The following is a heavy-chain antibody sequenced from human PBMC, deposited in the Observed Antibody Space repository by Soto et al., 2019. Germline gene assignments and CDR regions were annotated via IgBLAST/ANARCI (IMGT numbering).Heavy chain of an antibody. CDR1: GFTFSDYY. Sequence: QVQLVESGGGLVKPGGSLRLSCVASGFTFSDYYMSWIRQAPGKGLEWVSYISSSSSYTNYADTVKGGFTISRDNAKISLYLHMNSLRAADTAVYYCARDHHRYGGDDYLDYWGQGTLVTVSS. CDR3: ARDHHRYGGDDYLDY. CDR2: ISSSSSYT. D-gene: IGHD5-12*01. V-gene: IGHV3-11*05. J-gene: IGHJ4*02.